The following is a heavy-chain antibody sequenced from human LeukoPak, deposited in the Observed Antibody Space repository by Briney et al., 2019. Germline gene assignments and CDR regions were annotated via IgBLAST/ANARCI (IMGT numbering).Heavy chain of an antibody. V-gene: IGHV3-15*01. D-gene: IGHD1-26*01. CDR2: IKSKTDGGTT. Sequence: GGSLRLSRAASGFTFSNAWMSWVRQAPGKGLEWVGRIKSKTDGGTTDYAAPVKGRFTISRDDSKNTLYLQMNSLKTEDTAVYYCTTVSGSYYVNYFDYWGQGTLVTVSS. J-gene: IGHJ4*02. CDR1: GFTFSNAW. CDR3: TTVSGSYYVNYFDY.